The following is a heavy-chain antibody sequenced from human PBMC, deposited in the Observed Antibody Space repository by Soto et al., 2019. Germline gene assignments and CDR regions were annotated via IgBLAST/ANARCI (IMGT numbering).Heavy chain of an antibody. V-gene: IGHV3-53*04. CDR3: ASTVSALIDYYYYNIDA. J-gene: IGHJ6*03. Sequence: EVQLEESGGGLVQPGGSLRLACAASGFTVSSNYMSWVRQAPGKGLERDSVIYSGGSTYYADSVNDRFTISRHNSKNTLYLEMNSRRAEDTAVYYCASTVSALIDYYYYNIDAWGKGTTVTVYS. D-gene: IGHD4-17*01. CDR1: GFTVSSNY. CDR2: IYSGGST.